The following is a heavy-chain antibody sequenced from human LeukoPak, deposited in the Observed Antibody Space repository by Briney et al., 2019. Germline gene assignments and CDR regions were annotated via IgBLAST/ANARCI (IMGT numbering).Heavy chain of an antibody. CDR3: ARDRLAHYDFWSGYFGYFDY. D-gene: IGHD3-3*01. CDR2: ISYDGSNK. J-gene: IGHJ4*02. Sequence: GGSLSLSCAASGFTFSSYAMHWVRQAPGKGLEWVAVISYDGSNKYYADSVKGRFTISRDNSKNTLYLQMNSLRAEDTAVYYCARDRLAHYDFWSGYFGYFDYWGQGTLVTVSS. V-gene: IGHV3-30-3*01. CDR1: GFTFSSYA.